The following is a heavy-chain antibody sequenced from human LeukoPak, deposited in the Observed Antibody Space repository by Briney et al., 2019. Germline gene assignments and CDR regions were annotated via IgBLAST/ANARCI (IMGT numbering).Heavy chain of an antibody. D-gene: IGHD6-19*01. Sequence: GGSLRLSCVGSGFTFSSYSMNWVRRAPGKGLEWVASIKPDGSEKYYLDSVKGRFTISRDNARDSLYLQMNSLRDDDASVYFCARDASALYWGRGTLVTVSS. CDR3: ARDASALY. CDR2: IKPDGSEK. V-gene: IGHV3-7*01. CDR1: GFTFSSYS. J-gene: IGHJ4*02.